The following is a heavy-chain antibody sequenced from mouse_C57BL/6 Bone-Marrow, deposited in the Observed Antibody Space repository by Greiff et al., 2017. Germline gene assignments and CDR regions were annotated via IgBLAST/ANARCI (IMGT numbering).Heavy chain of an antibody. CDR2: IDPEDGDT. J-gene: IGHJ4*01. Sequence: EVQLQQSGAELVRPGASVKLSCTASGFNIKDYYMHWVKQRPEQGLEWIGRIDPEDGDTEYGPKFQGKATMTADTSSNTAYLQLSSLTSEDTAVYYCTADYSNYYAMDYWGQGTSVTVSS. CDR3: TADYSNYYAMDY. D-gene: IGHD2-5*01. V-gene: IGHV14-1*01. CDR1: GFNIKDYY.